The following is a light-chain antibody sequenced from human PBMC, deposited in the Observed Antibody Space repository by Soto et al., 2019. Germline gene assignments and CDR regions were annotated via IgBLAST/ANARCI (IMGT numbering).Light chain of an antibody. V-gene: IGLV2-14*03. Sequence: QSALTQVASVSASPGQSITISCTGTSSDVGGHNYVSWYQQHPGKAPKLMIYNVDYRPSGVSNRFSGSKSGNTASLTISGIQAEDEDHYYCRSYAYRRTVVFGGGTKLTVL. J-gene: IGLJ2*01. CDR3: RSYAYRRTVV. CDR2: NVD. CDR1: SSDVGGHNY.